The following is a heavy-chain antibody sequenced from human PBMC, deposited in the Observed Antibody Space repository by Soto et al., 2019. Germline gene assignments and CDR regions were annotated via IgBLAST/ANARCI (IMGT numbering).Heavy chain of an antibody. D-gene: IGHD4-17*01. CDR1: GFSLSTSGVG. CDR2: IYWEDDK. CDR3: AQTTLTTFDN. Sequence: QITLKESGPTLVKHTQTLTLTCTFSGFSLSTSGVGVGWIRQPPGKDLEWLALIYWEDDKRYSPSLKSRLTITKDTSKNQVVLTLTNMEPVDTATYYCAQTTLTTFDNWRQGTLVSVAS. J-gene: IGHJ4*02. V-gene: IGHV2-5*02.